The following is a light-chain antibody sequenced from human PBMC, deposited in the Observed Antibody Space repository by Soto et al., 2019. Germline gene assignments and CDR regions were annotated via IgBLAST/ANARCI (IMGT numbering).Light chain of an antibody. CDR2: DGS. J-gene: IGLJ1*01. V-gene: IGLV3-21*02. Sequence: SYELAQPPSVSVAPGQTARITCGGNNVRSRSVHWYQQKPGQAPVLVVYDGSDRPSGIPERFSGSNSGNTATLTIIRVEDGYEAEYYCQVWDGSSDQYVFGRRTKLTVL. CDR1: NVRSRS. CDR3: QVWDGSSDQYV.